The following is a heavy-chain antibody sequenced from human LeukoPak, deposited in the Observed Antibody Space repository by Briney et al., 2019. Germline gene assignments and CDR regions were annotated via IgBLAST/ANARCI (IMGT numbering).Heavy chain of an antibody. CDR3: ARGFFPLDY. CDR2: AYYRSRVFG. V-gene: IGHV6-1*01. CDR1: GDSVSSHSAA. J-gene: IGHJ4*02. D-gene: IGHD3-3*01. Sequence: SQTLSLTCVISGDSVSSHSAAWNWIRQSPSRGLEWLGRAYYRSRVFGDYAVSVKSRISINLDTSKNQFSLHLNSVTPEDTAVYYCARGFFPLDYWGQGTLVTVSS.